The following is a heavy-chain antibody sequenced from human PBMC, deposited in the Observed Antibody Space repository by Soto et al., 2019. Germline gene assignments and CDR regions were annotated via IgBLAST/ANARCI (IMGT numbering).Heavy chain of an antibody. CDR1: GFTVSSNY. D-gene: IGHD3-9*01. J-gene: IGHJ6*01. CDR3: AIDYDPYYDIFTASYGMDV. Sequence: EVQLVETGGGLIQPGESLRLSCAASGFTVSSNYMSWVRQTPGKGLEWVSVIYGGGSTYYADSVKGRFTISRDNSKNTRYPQMNSLRAEDTAWYYCAIDYDPYYDIFTASYGMDVW. CDR2: IYGGGST. V-gene: IGHV3-53*02.